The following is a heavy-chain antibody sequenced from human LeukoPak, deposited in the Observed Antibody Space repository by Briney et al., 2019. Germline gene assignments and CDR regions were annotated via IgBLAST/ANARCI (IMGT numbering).Heavy chain of an antibody. D-gene: IGHD3-9*01. Sequence: SETLSLTCTVSNVSFNNSYWTWIRQPPGKGLEYIGYIYHSGSTNYNPSFKSRVAISVDMSKNQFSLKLTSVTAADTAVYYCAKGRYIKYGMDVWGQGTTVTVFS. J-gene: IGHJ6*02. V-gene: IGHV4-59*01. CDR3: AKGRYIKYGMDV. CDR2: IYHSGST. CDR1: NVSFNNSY.